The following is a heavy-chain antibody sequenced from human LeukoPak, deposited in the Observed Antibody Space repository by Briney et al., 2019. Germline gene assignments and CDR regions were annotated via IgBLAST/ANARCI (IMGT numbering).Heavy chain of an antibody. V-gene: IGHV3-33*01. D-gene: IGHD1-26*01. Sequence: GRSLRLSCAASGFSFSNYGMHWVRAAPGNGLDGVAVLWYDGSKKFYADSVKGRVTISRDNSKNTTYLQRNSLRAEDTAEYYCVRGVSPYSGSYVALDYWGQGTLVTVSS. CDR2: LWYDGSKK. J-gene: IGHJ4*02. CDR1: GFSFSNYG. CDR3: VRGVSPYSGSYVALDY.